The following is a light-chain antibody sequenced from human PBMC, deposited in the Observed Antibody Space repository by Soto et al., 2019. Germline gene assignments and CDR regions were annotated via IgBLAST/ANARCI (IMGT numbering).Light chain of an antibody. J-gene: IGKJ1*01. CDR1: QSVSSGS. CDR2: GAS. Sequence: DIVLTQSPGTLSLSPGERDTLSCRASQSVSSGSLAWYQQKPGQAPRLLIYGASSRATGIPDRFSGSGSGTDFTLTISRLEPEDFAVYYCHQYGSSPRTFGQGTKVDIK. CDR3: HQYGSSPRT. V-gene: IGKV3-20*01.